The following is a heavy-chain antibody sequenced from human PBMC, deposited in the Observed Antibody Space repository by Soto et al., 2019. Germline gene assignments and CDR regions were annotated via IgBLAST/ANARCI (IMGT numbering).Heavy chain of an antibody. V-gene: IGHV1-18*04. CDR2: ISAYNGNT. CDR3: ARDHRGIVVVPAGYGMDV. D-gene: IGHD2-2*01. CDR1: GYTFTSYG. Sequence: ASVKVSCKASGYTFTSYGISWVRQAPGQGLEWMGWISAYNGNTNYAQKLQGRVTMTTDTSTSTAYMELRSLRSDDTAVYYCARDHRGIVVVPAGYGMDVWGQGTTVTVSS. J-gene: IGHJ6*02.